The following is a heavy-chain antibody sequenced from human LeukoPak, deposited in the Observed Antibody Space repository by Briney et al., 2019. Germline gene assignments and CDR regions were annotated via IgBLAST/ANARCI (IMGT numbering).Heavy chain of an antibody. V-gene: IGHV1-8*02. CDR2: MNPNSGNT. D-gene: IGHD3-10*01. J-gene: IGHJ6*03. CDR1: GYTFTGYN. CDR3: AILPMVRGVIIDPHYYYYYMDV. Sequence: ASVKVSCKASGYTFTGYNMHWVRQAPGQGLEWMGWMNPNSGNTGYAQKFQGRVTMTRNTSISTAYMELSSLRSEDTAVYYCAILPMVRGVIIDPHYYYYYMDVWGKGTTVTISS.